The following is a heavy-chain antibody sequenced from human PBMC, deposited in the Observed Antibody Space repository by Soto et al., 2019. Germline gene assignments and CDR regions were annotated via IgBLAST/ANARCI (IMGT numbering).Heavy chain of an antibody. Sequence: QLQLQESGSGLVKPSQTLSLTCAVSGDSISSGGYSCSWIRQPPGKGLEWIGYIHHTGNTYYNPSLKSRVTISIDRSKNQFFLNLSSVTAADTAVYYCGIGTSMVNYYFCIDVWGQGTTVTVSS. CDR1: GDSISSGGYS. D-gene: IGHD5-18*01. CDR2: IHHTGNT. J-gene: IGHJ6*02. V-gene: IGHV4-30-2*01. CDR3: GIGTSMVNYYFCIDV.